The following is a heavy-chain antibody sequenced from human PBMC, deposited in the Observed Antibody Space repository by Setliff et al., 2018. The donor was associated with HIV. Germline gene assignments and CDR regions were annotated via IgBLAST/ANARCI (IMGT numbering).Heavy chain of an antibody. CDR3: ARVSITYWYSIPTFYYYYMDV. J-gene: IGHJ6*03. CDR1: GGSFSGYH. CDR2: VNHSGRT. Sequence: SETLSLTCAVYGGSFSGYHWNWIRQPPGKGLEWIGEVNHSGRTNYNPSLKSRVTTSVDTSKNQFSLKLRSVTAADTAMYYCARVSITYWYSIPTFYYYYMDVWGKGTKVTVSS. V-gene: IGHV4-34*01. D-gene: IGHD2-15*01.